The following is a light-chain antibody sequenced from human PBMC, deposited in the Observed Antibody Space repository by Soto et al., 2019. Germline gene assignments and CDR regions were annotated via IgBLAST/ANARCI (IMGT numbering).Light chain of an antibody. CDR2: DAT. V-gene: IGKV1-5*01. Sequence: DLQMPQCPSTLFSSVGDRVTITCRASQSISTWLSFYQQKPGKAPKLLSYDATSLEGGVPLRFSGGGSGTEFTLTTNRLQPDDFATYYCQQYNSHLRTFGQGTKVDI. CDR3: QQYNSHLRT. CDR1: QSISTW. J-gene: IGKJ1*01.